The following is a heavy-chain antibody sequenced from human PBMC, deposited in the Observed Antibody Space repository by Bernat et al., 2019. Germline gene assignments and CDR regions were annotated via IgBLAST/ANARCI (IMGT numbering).Heavy chain of an antibody. CDR3: ARDSYSSSFFFDY. CDR1: GFTFSSYG. V-gene: IGHV3-33*01. Sequence: QAQLVESGGGVVQPGRSLRLSCAASGFTFSSYGMHWVRQAPGKGLEWVAVIWHDGSNKYYEDSVKGRFTISRDNSKNTLYLQMNTLRGEDTAVYYCARDSYSSSFFFDYWGQGTLVTVSS. D-gene: IGHD6-6*01. J-gene: IGHJ4*02. CDR2: IWHDGSNK.